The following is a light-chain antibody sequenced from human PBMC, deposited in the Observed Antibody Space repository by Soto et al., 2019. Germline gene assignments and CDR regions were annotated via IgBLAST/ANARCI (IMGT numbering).Light chain of an antibody. CDR2: GAS. CDR3: QQRSSRNT. CDR1: QSVSNNY. V-gene: IGKV3D-20*02. Sequence: EIVLTQSPGTLSLSPGERATLSCRASQSVSNNYLAWYQQKPGQAPRLLIYGASNRATGIPDRFSGSGSGTDFTLTISRLEPEDFGIYYCQQRSSRNTFGQGTRLEIK. J-gene: IGKJ5*01.